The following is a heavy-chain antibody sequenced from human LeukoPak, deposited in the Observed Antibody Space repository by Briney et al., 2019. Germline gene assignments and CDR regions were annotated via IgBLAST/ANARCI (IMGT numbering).Heavy chain of an antibody. D-gene: IGHD6-13*01. J-gene: IGHJ5*02. CDR1: GYTFTGYY. CDR2: INPNSGGT. V-gene: IGHV1-2*02. Sequence: GASVKVSCKASGYTFTGYYMHWVRQAPGQGLEWMGWINPNSGGTNYAQKLQGRVTMTTDTSTSTAYMELRSLRSDDTAVYYCARLAAAGTIKSWFDPWGQGTLVTVSS. CDR3: ARLAAAGTIKSWFDP.